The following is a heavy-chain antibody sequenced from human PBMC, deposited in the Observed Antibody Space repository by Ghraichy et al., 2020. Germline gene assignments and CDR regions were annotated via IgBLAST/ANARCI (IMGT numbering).Heavy chain of an antibody. CDR2: IYYSGST. CDR3: ARQKLGYFDY. V-gene: IGHV4-39*01. CDR1: GGSISSSSYY. Sequence: SETLSPTCTVSGGSISSSSYYWGWIRQPPGKGLEWIGSIYYSGSTYYNPSLKSRVTISVDTSKNQFSLKLSSVTAADTAVYYCARQKLGYFDYWGQGTLVTVSS. J-gene: IGHJ4*02. D-gene: IGHD7-27*01.